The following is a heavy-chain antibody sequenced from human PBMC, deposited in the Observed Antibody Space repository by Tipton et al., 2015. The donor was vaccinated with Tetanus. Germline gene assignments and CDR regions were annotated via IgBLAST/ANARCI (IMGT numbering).Heavy chain of an antibody. Sequence: SLRLSCAASGFTFDDYAMHWVRQAPGKGLEWVSGISWNSGSIGYADSVKGRFTISRDNAKNSLYLQMNSLRAEDTALYYCAKDPWGISGSYFDYWGQGTLVTVSS. V-gene: IGHV3-9*01. CDR2: ISWNSGSI. CDR1: GFTFDDYA. CDR3: AKDPWGISGSYFDY. J-gene: IGHJ4*02. D-gene: IGHD1-26*01.